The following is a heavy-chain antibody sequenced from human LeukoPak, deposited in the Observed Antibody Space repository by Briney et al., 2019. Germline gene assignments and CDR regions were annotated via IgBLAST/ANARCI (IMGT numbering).Heavy chain of an antibody. CDR1: GFTFNRHG. J-gene: IGHJ5*02. CDR3: ARDLENPLGWFDP. Sequence: GRSLRLSCAASGFTFNRHGMHWVRQAPGKGLEWVAVIWYDGSNKYYADSVKGRFTISRDDSKNTLYLQMNSLRAEDTAVYYCARDLENPLGWFDPCGQGTLVTVSS. CDR2: IWYDGSNK. D-gene: IGHD1-14*01. V-gene: IGHV3-33*01.